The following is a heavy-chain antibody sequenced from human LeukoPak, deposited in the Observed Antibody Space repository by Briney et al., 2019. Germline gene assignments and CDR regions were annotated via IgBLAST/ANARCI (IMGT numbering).Heavy chain of an antibody. CDR2: ISSSSSYI. CDR3: ARANCSGGSCYTDC. V-gene: IGHV3-21*01. D-gene: IGHD2-15*01. Sequence: GGSLRLSCAASGFTFSSYSMNWVRQAPGKGLEWVSSISSSSSYIYYADSVKGRFTISRDNAKNSLYLQMHRLRAEDTAVYYCARANCSGGSCYTDCWGQGTLVTVSS. J-gene: IGHJ4*02. CDR1: GFTFSSYS.